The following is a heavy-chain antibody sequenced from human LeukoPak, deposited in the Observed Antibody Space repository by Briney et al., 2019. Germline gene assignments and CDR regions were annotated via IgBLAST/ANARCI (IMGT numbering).Heavy chain of an antibody. V-gene: IGHV1-3*01. J-gene: IGHJ5*02. CDR3: ARDGFHVLDSSSWYPPHWFDP. Sequence: KFQGRVTITRDTSASTAYMELSSLRSEDTAVYYCARDGFHVLDSSSWYPPHWFDPWGQGTLVTVSS. D-gene: IGHD6-13*01.